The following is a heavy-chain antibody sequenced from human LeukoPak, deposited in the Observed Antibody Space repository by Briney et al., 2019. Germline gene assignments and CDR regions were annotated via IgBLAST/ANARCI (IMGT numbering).Heavy chain of an antibody. CDR3: ARLPLRTMVRGVISDY. CDR1: GGSISSSSYY. CDR2: TYYSGST. J-gene: IGHJ4*02. Sequence: SETLSLTCTVSGGSISSSSYYWGWIRQPPGKGLEWIGSTYYSGSTYYNPSLKSRVTTSVDTSKNQFSLKLSSVTAADTAVYYCARLPLRTMVRGVISDYWGQGTLVTVSS. D-gene: IGHD3-10*01. V-gene: IGHV4-39*01.